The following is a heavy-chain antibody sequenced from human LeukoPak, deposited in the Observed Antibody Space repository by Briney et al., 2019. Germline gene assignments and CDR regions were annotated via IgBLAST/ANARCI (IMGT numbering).Heavy chain of an antibody. CDR2: ISSSGSTI. D-gene: IGHD3-3*01. CDR3: ARTDDFWSGLTSPDDAFDI. J-gene: IGHJ3*02. Sequence: GGSLRLSCAASGFTFSDYYMSWIRQAPGKGLEWVSYISSSGSTIYYADSVKGRFTISRDNAKNSLYLQMNSLRAEDTAVYYCARTDDFWSGLTSPDDAFDIWGQGTMVTVSS. V-gene: IGHV3-11*01. CDR1: GFTFSDYY.